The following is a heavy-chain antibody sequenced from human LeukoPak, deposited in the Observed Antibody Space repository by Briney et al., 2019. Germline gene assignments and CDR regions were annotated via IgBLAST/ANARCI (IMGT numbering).Heavy chain of an antibody. J-gene: IGHJ4*02. Sequence: GESLKISCEGSGYIFTSYWIGWVRQLPGKGLEWMGIIYPGDSDTKDSPSFQGHVPISVDKSISTAYLQWSSLKASDTAMYYCARGDYGDYRIFYTLFDFWGQGTLVTVSS. V-gene: IGHV5-51*01. CDR2: IYPGDSDT. CDR1: GYIFTSYW. CDR3: ARGDYGDYRIFYTLFDF. D-gene: IGHD4-17*01.